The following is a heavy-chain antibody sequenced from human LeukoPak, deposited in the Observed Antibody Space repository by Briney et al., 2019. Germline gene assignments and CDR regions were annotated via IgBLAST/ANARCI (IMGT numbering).Heavy chain of an antibody. V-gene: IGHV3-23*01. J-gene: IGHJ4*02. CDR1: GFTFSNYA. CDR3: AKDVNYYGSGSYFDY. D-gene: IGHD3-10*01. CDR2: ITARADST. Sequence: GGSLRLSCAASGFTFSNYAMSWVRQAPGKGLEWVSGITARADSTYYADSVKGRVTISRDNSKNTLFLQLNSLRAEDTAVYYCAKDVNYYGSGSYFDYWGQGTLVTVSS.